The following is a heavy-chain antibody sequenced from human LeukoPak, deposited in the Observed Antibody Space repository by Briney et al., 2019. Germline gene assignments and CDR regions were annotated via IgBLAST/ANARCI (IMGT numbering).Heavy chain of an antibody. J-gene: IGHJ5*02. CDR2: IIPIFGTA. D-gene: IGHD6-6*01. V-gene: IGHV1-69*06. CDR1: GGTFSSSA. CDR3: ARVEYSSSFNWFDP. Sequence: ASVKVSCKASGGTFSSSAISWVRQAPGQGLEWMGGIIPIFGTANYAQKFQGRVTITADKSTSTAYMELSSLRSEDTAVYYCARVEYSSSFNWFDPWGQGTLVTVSS.